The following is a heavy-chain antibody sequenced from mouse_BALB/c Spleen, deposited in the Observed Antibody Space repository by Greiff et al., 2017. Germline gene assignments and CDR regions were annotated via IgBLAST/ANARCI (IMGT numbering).Heavy chain of an antibody. V-gene: IGHV3-6*02. CDR3: ARIYDGYLYYFDY. CDR2: ISYDGSN. D-gene: IGHD2-3*01. CDR1: GYSITSGYY. Sequence: EVQLVESGPGLVKPSQSLSLTCSFTGYSITSGYYWNWIRQFPGNKLEWMGYISYDGSNNYNPSLKNRISITRDTSKNQFFLKLNSVTTEDTATYYCARIYDGYLYYFDYWGQGTTRTVSS. J-gene: IGHJ2*01.